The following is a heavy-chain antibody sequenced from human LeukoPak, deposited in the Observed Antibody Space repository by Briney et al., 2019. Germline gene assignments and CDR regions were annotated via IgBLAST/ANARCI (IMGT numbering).Heavy chain of an antibody. CDR2: TSSTSSYT. J-gene: IGHJ3*02. V-gene: IGHV3-21*01. Sequence: TGRSLRLSCTASGFTFGDYAMNWVRQAPGKALEWLSSTSSTSSYTYYADSVKGRFTISRDNANNSLFLQMNSLRAEDTALYYCARDQGGSGSYYGDAFDIWGQGTMVTVSS. CDR3: ARDQGGSGSYYGDAFDI. D-gene: IGHD1-26*01. CDR1: GFTFGDYA.